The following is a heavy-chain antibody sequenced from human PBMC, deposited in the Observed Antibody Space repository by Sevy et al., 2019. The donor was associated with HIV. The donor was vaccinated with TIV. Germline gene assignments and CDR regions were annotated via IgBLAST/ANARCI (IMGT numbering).Heavy chain of an antibody. CDR2: IKQDGSEM. CDR1: GFPFSSHW. J-gene: IGHJ4*02. D-gene: IGHD2-8*01. V-gene: IGHV3-7*01. Sequence: GGSLRLSCAASGFPFSSHWMTWVRQAPGKGLDWVASIKQDGSEMYYVDSVKGRFTISRDNSKNTLYLQMNSLRGNDTAVYYCARVAVSYCTNDCYHRFDYWGPGALVTVSS. CDR3: ARVAVSYCTNDCYHRFDY.